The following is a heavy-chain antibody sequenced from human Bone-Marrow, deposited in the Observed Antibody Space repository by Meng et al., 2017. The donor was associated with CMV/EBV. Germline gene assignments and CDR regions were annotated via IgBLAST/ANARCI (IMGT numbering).Heavy chain of an antibody. CDR1: GGTFSSYA. CDR2: MNPIRGIA. CDR3: GRCVYCSSTSCLYYYYYGMDV. V-gene: IGHV1-69*10. D-gene: IGHD2-2*01. Sequence: SVKVSCKASGGTFSSYAISWVRQAPGQGLEWMGGMNPIRGIASYAQKFQGRVTITADNSTSTAYMELSSLRSEDTAVYYCGRCVYCSSTSCLYYYYYGMDVWGQGTTVTVSS. J-gene: IGHJ6*02.